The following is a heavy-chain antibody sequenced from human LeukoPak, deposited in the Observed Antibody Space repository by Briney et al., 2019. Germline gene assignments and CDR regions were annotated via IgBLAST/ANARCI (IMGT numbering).Heavy chain of an antibody. V-gene: IGHV1-69*05. CDR3: ARSGSKSWGYFES. Sequence: FSVKVSCKASGGTFSSYVLSWVRQAPGQGLEWMGRVIPAFRTTVFAQRSQGRVKMTTGESPNAVYLDLNSLTFADTAVYYCARSGSKSWGYFESWGQGTLVTVSS. CDR1: GGTFSSYV. CDR2: VIPAFRTT. D-gene: IGHD1-26*01. J-gene: IGHJ4*01.